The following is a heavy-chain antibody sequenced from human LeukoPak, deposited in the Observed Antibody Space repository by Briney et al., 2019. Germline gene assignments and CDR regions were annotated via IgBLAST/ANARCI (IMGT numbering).Heavy chain of an antibody. Sequence: PGRSLRLSCAASGFTFDDYAMHWVRQAPGKGLEWVSGISWNSGSIGYADSVKGRFTISRDNAKNSLYLQMNSLRAEDMALYYCAKDMSYDSSGPSFDYWGQETLVTVSS. CDR2: ISWNSGSI. D-gene: IGHD3-22*01. CDR3: AKDMSYDSSGPSFDY. V-gene: IGHV3-9*03. J-gene: IGHJ4*02. CDR1: GFTFDDYA.